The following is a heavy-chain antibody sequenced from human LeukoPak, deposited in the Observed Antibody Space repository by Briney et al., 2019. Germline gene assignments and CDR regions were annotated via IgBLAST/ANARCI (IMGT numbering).Heavy chain of an antibody. D-gene: IGHD3-22*01. CDR3: ARGYDSSRRYYFDY. J-gene: IGHJ4*02. CDR2: INHSGST. CDR1: GGSFSGYY. V-gene: IGHV4-34*01. Sequence: PSETLSLTCAVYGGSFSGYYWSWIRQPPGKGLEWIGEINHSGSTNYNPSLKSRVTISVDTSKNQFSLKLGSVTAADTAVYYCARGYDSSRRYYFDYWGQGTLVTVSS.